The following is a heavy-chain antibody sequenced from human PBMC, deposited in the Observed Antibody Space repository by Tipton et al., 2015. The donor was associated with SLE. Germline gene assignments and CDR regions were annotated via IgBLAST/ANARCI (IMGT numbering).Heavy chain of an antibody. D-gene: IGHD1-26*01. CDR1: GGSFSGYY. CDR2: IYYSGST. CDR3: ARQWVATVADWYFDL. Sequence: TLSLTCAVYGGSFSGYYWSWIRQPPGKGLEWIGSIYYSGSTYYNPSLKSRVTISVDTSKNQFFLKLNSVTAADTAVYYCARQWVATVADWYFDLWGRGTLVTVSS. J-gene: IGHJ2*01. V-gene: IGHV4-34*01.